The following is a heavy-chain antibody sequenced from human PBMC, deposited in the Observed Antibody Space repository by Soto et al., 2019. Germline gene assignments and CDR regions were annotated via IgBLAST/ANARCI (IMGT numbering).Heavy chain of an antibody. CDR3: VRDDFGLGLDY. V-gene: IGHV3-74*01. CDR2: TDSDGTFT. D-gene: IGHD1-26*01. CDR1: GLTFSTSW. J-gene: IGHJ4*02. Sequence: GGSLRLSCVASGLTFSTSWMPWARKTPGEGLVWVSHTDSDGTFTTYADSVKGRFTISRDNAKSTLYLQMNSLRAEDTGVYYCVRDDFGLGLDYWGLGTLVTVSS.